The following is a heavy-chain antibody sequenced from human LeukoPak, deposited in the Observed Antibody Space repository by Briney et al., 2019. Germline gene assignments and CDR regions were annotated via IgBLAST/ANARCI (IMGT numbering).Heavy chain of an antibody. CDR2: IYYSGST. J-gene: IGHJ4*02. V-gene: IGHV4-61*01. CDR3: ARGYCGSTNCYGVFDY. D-gene: IGHD2-2*01. CDR1: GGSVSSDSYY. Sequence: SETLSLTCTVSGGSVSSDSYYWSWIRQPPGKGLEWIGYIYYSGSTNYNPSLKSRVTTSVDTSKNQFSLKLSSVTAADTAVYYCARGYCGSTNCYGVFDYWGQGTLVTVSS.